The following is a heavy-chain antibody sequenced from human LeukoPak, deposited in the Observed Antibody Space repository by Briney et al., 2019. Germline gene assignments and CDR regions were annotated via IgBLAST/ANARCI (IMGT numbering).Heavy chain of an antibody. D-gene: IGHD2-15*01. CDR1: GGSFSGYY. Sequence: MSSETLSLTCAVYGGSFSGYYWSWIRQPPGKGLEWIGYISYSGSSNYNPSLKSRVTISVDTSKNQFSLKLSSVTAADTAVYYCARGTVGYCSGGSCQGWFGPWGQGTLVTVSS. J-gene: IGHJ5*02. CDR3: ARGTVGYCSGGSCQGWFGP. CDR2: ISYSGSS. V-gene: IGHV4-59*12.